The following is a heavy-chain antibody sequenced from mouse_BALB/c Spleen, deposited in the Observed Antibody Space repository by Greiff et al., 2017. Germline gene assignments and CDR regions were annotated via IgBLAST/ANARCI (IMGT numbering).Heavy chain of an antibody. J-gene: IGHJ3*01. CDR3: ARHGDGYYVPFAY. Sequence: DVHLVESGGGLVKPGGSLKLSCAASGFAFSSYDMSWVRQTPEKRLEWVAYISSGGGSTYYPDTVKGRFTISRDNAKNTLYLQMSSLKSEDTAMYYCARHGDGYYVPFAYWGQGTLVTVSA. CDR1: GFAFSSYD. CDR2: ISSGGGST. D-gene: IGHD2-3*01. V-gene: IGHV5-12-1*01.